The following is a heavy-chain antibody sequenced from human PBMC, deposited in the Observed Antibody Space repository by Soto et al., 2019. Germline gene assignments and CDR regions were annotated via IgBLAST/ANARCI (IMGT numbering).Heavy chain of an antibody. CDR1: TFSNFA. J-gene: IGHJ4*02. CDR3: VKGNQLLRYYFEY. CDR2: ITSNGDNT. Sequence: TFSNFAMHWVRQAPGKGLQYVSGITSNGDNTYHADSVQGRFTISRDNSKSTLYLQMTSLRVEDTAVYYCVKGNQLLRYYFEYWGRGALVTVSS. D-gene: IGHD2-2*01. V-gene: IGHV3-64D*06.